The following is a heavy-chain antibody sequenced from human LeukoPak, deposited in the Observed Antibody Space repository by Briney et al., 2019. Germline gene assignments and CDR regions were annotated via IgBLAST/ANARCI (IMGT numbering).Heavy chain of an antibody. CDR2: FDPEDGET. CDR1: GYTLTELS. Sequence: ASVKVSCKVSGYTLTELSMHWVRQAPGKGLEWMGGFDPEDGETIYAQKFQGRVTMTRDTSISTAYMELSRLRSDDTAVYYCARGLIRKRWLQFQVDYWGQGTLVTVSS. V-gene: IGHV1-24*01. D-gene: IGHD5-24*01. J-gene: IGHJ4*02. CDR3: ARGLIRKRWLQFQVDY.